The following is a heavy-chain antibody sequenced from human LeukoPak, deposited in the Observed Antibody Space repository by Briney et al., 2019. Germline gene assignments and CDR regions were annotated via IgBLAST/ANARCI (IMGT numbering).Heavy chain of an antibody. CDR2: ISSSGSTI. Sequence: GGSLRLSCAASGFTFSSYEMNWVRQAPGKGLEWVSYISSSGSTIYYADSVKGRFTISRDNAKNSLYLQMNSLRVEDTAVYYCARWTRQYYDTSGYYYWGQGTLVTVSS. CDR1: GFTFSSYE. D-gene: IGHD3-22*01. CDR3: ARWTRQYYDTSGYYY. V-gene: IGHV3-48*03. J-gene: IGHJ4*02.